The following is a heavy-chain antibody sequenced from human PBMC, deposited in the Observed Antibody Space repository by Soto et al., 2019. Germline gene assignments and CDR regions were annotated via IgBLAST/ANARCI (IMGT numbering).Heavy chain of an antibody. V-gene: IGHV5-10-1*01. Sequence: ASLKISCQGCGYRCTSYGISWVRQMPGKGLEWMGRIDPSDSYTNYSPSFQGHVTISADKSISTAYLQWSSLKASDTAMYYCARLGFGSSSAWGQGTMVTASS. J-gene: IGHJ3*01. CDR3: ARLGFGSSSA. D-gene: IGHD2-2*01. CDR2: IDPSDSYT. CDR1: GYRCTSYG.